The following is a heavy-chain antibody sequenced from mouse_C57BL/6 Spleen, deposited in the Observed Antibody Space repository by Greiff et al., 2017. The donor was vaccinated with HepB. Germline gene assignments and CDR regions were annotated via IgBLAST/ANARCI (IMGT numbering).Heavy chain of an antibody. CDR1: GFTFSDYG. CDR3: AKPYYYGSTYYAMDY. V-gene: IGHV5-17*01. Sequence: EVHLVESGGGLVKPGGSLKLSCAASGFTFSDYGMHWVRQAPEQGLEWVAYISSGSSTIYYADTVKGRFTISRDNAKNTLFLQMTSLRSEHTSMYYCAKPYYYGSTYYAMDYWGQGTSVTVSS. D-gene: IGHD1-1*01. J-gene: IGHJ4*01. CDR2: ISSGSSTI.